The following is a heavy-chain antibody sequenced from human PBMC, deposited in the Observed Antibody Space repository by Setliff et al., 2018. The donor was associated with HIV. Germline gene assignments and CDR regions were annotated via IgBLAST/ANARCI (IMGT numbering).Heavy chain of an antibody. CDR3: ARDRRGYYYGSGSCYMDV. V-gene: IGHV4-4*08. CDR1: GDSISSYY. D-gene: IGHD3-10*01. CDR2: IYTSGIT. Sequence: PSETLSLTCTVSGDSISSYYWSWIRQPPGKGLEWIGYIYTSGITDYNPSLTSRVTISGDTSKNQFSLKLSSVTAADTAVYYCARDRRGYYYGSGSCYMDVWGTGTTVTVSS. J-gene: IGHJ6*03.